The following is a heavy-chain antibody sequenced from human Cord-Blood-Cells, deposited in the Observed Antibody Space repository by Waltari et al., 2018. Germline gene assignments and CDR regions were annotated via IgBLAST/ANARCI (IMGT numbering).Heavy chain of an antibody. CDR3: ARREGGSGSYWFDP. CDR1: GYTFTGYY. Sequence: QVQLVQSGAEVKKPGASVKVSCKASGYTFTGYYMHWVRQAPGQGLEWMGWINPNRGGTNYAQKCQGRVTMTRDTSISTAYMELSRLRSDDTAVYYCARREGGSGSYWFDPWGQGTLVTVSS. V-gene: IGHV1-2*02. D-gene: IGHD3-10*01. CDR2: INPNRGGT. J-gene: IGHJ5*02.